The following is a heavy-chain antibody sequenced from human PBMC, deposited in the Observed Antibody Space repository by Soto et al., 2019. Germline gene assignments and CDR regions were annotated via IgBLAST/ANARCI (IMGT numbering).Heavy chain of an antibody. Sequence: EVQLVESGGGLVKPGGSLRLSCAASGFTFSNAWMNWVRQAPGKGLEWVGRIKSKTDGGTTDYAAPVKGRFTISRDDSKNTLYLQMNSLKTEDTAVYYCTTDPGIAVAGTGDWFDPWGQGTLVTVSS. V-gene: IGHV3-15*07. J-gene: IGHJ5*02. CDR3: TTDPGIAVAGTGDWFDP. CDR1: GFTFSNAW. CDR2: IKSKTDGGTT. D-gene: IGHD6-19*01.